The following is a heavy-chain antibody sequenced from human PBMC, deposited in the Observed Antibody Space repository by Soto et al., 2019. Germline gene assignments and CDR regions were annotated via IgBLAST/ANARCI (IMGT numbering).Heavy chain of an antibody. CDR2: IYYSGST. CDR3: ARSYSGYDLNAFDI. D-gene: IGHD5-12*01. Sequence: TLSLTCTVSGGSISSSSYYWGWIRQPPGKGLEWIGSIYYSGSTYYNPSLKSRVTISVDTSKNQFSLKLSSVTAADTAVYYCARSYSGYDLNAFDIWGQGTMVTVSS. J-gene: IGHJ3*02. CDR1: GGSISSSSYY. V-gene: IGHV4-39*01.